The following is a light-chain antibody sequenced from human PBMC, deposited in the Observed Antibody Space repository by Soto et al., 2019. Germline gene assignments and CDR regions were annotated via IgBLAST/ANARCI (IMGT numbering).Light chain of an antibody. CDR2: DVS. Sequence: QSALTQPASVSGSPGQSITISCTGTRSDIGSYNFVSWYQQYPGKAPKLIIFDVSNRPSGISNRFFGSKSGNTASLIISGLQAEDEADYYCSSCSSTSTTLFGGGTKLTVL. CDR1: RSDIGSYNF. CDR3: SSCSSTSTTL. J-gene: IGLJ2*01. V-gene: IGLV2-14*01.